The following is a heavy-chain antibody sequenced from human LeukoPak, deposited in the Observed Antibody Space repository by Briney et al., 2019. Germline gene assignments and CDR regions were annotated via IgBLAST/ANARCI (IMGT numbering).Heavy chain of an antibody. J-gene: IGHJ4*02. CDR3: ARDPKQIFDWPGGY. Sequence: GGSLRLSCAASGFSFSDYNMNWVRQAPGKGLEWVSSISSGSSHIYYADSVKGRFTISRDNAKNSLYLQMNSLRAEDTAVYYCARDPKQIFDWPGGYWGQGTLVTVSS. CDR2: ISSGSSHI. D-gene: IGHD3-9*01. V-gene: IGHV3-21*06. CDR1: GFSFSDYN.